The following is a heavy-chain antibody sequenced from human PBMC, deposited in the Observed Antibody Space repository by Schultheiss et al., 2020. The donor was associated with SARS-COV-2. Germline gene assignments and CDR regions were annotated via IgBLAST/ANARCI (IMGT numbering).Heavy chain of an antibody. J-gene: IGHJ4*02. CDR1: GFTVSSNY. CDR3: ARRGLRITMVRGVITPFDY. D-gene: IGHD3-10*01. V-gene: IGHV3-66*01. Sequence: GESLKISCAASGFTVSSNYMSWVRQAPGKGLEWVSVIYSGGSTYYADSVKGRFTISRDNSKNTLYLQMNSLRAEDTAVYYCARRGLRITMVRGVITPFDYWGQGTLVTVSS. CDR2: IYSGGST.